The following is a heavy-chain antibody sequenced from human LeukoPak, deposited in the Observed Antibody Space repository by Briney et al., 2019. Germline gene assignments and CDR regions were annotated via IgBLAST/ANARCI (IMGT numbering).Heavy chain of an antibody. CDR2: ISGNGVTT. CDR3: ARDGPYGDLYYFDY. V-gene: IGHV3-23*01. D-gene: IGHD4-17*01. Sequence: KTGGSLRLSCVASGFAFSNYAMSWVRQAPGKGLEWVSAISGNGVTTYYADSVKGRFTISRDNSKNTLYLQMNSLRAEDTAVYYCARDGPYGDLYYFDYWGQGTLVTVSS. CDR1: GFAFSNYA. J-gene: IGHJ4*02.